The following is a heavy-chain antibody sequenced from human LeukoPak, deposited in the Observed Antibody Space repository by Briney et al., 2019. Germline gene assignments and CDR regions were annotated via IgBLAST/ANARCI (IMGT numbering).Heavy chain of an antibody. Sequence: AGGSLRLSCAAFGFTFSSYWMNWVRQAPGKGLEWVANIKQDGSVIYYVDSVKGRFTISRDNAKNSLYLQMNTLRAEDTAVYYCASDGHSTGSFDYWGQGTLVTVSS. CDR3: ASDGHSTGSFDY. V-gene: IGHV3-7*05. J-gene: IGHJ4*02. D-gene: IGHD6-19*01. CDR1: GFTFSSYW. CDR2: IKQDGSVI.